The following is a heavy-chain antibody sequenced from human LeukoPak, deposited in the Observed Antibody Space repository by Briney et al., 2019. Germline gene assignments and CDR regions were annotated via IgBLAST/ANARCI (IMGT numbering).Heavy chain of an antibody. V-gene: IGHV4-39*01. CDR3: ARHFGT. D-gene: IGHD3/OR15-3a*01. CDR2: IYYSGST. CDR1: GFTVSSNY. J-gene: IGHJ4*02. Sequence: PGGSLRLSCAASGFTVSSNYMSWVRQPPGKGLEWIGSIYYSGSTYYNPSLKSRVTISVDTSKNRFSLKLRSVTAADTAVYYCARHFGTWGQGTLVTVSS.